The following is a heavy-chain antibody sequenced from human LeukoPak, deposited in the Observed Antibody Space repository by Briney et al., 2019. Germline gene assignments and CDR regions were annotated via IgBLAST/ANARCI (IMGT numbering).Heavy chain of an antibody. J-gene: IGHJ4*02. CDR1: GGSISSYY. D-gene: IGHD3-22*01. V-gene: IGHV4-4*07. Sequence: SETLSLTCTVSGGSISSYYWSWIRQPAGKGLEWIGRIYSSGSTNYNPSLKSRVIMSVDTSKNQFSLKLRFVTAADTAVYYCARAPPFYDTSGYFGYWGQGTLVTVSS. CDR3: ARAPPFYDTSGYFGY. CDR2: IYSSGST.